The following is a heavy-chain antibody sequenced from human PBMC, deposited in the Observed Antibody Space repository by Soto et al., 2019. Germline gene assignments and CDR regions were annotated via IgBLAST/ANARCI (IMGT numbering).Heavy chain of an antibody. CDR2: IIPIFGTA. V-gene: IGHV1-69*01. Sequence: WXSVKVACKASGGPLISYAVIWVRQAPGQGLEWMGGIIPIFGTANYAQKFQGRVTITADESTSTAYMELSSLRSEDTAVYYCERGTRSDLDPWGQGTLVTVSS. CDR1: GGPLISYA. CDR3: ERGTRSDLDP. J-gene: IGHJ5*02.